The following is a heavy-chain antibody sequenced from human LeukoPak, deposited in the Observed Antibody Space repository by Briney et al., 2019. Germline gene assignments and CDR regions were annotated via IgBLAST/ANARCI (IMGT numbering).Heavy chain of an antibody. J-gene: IGHJ5*02. CDR3: ARGTSYSPNWFDP. CDR2: INSDGSST. Sequence: GGSLRLPCAASGFTFSSYWMHWVRQAPGKGLVWVSRINSDGSSTSYADSVKGRFTISRDNAKNSLYLQMNSLRAEDTAVYYCARGTSYSPNWFDPWGQGTLVTVSS. V-gene: IGHV3-74*01. CDR1: GFTFSSYW. D-gene: IGHD2-2*01.